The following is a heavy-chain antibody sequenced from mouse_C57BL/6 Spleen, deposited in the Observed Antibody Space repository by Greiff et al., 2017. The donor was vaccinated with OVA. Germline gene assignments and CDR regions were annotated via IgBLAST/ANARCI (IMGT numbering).Heavy chain of an antibody. CDR2: IDPEDGDT. J-gene: IGHJ2*01. V-gene: IGHV14-1*01. CDR3: TPITTVVATPHYFDY. D-gene: IGHD1-1*01. Sequence: EVQLQQSGAELVRPGASVKLSCTASGFNIKDYYMHWVKQRPEQGLEWIGRIDPEDGDTEYAPKFQGKATMTADTSSNTAYLQLSSLTSEDTAVYYCTPITTVVATPHYFDYWGQGTTLTVSS. CDR1: GFNIKDYY.